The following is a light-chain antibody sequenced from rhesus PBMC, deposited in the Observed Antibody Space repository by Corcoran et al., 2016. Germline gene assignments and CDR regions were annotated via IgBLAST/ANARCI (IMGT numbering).Light chain of an antibody. V-gene: IGKV1-43*02. Sequence: DIQMTQSPSSLSASVGDRVTITCRASQGISTYLNWYQQKPGKAPKRLIYKASSLESGVPSRFSGSGSGTDVTLTISSLQPEDFATYYCLQYNSDPLTFGGGTKVEPK. CDR2: KAS. CDR1: QGISTY. CDR3: LQYNSDPLT. J-gene: IGKJ4*01.